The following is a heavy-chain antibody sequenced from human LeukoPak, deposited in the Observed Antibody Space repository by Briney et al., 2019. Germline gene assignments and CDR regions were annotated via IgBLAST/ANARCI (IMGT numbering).Heavy chain of an antibody. Sequence: ASVKVSFKASGYTFTIYGISWVRQAPGQGLEWMGWISAYNGNTNYAQKLQGRVTMTTDTSTSTAYMELRSLRSDDTAVYYCASGPGDYRAEYFQHWGQGTLVTVSS. CDR2: ISAYNGNT. J-gene: IGHJ1*01. CDR1: GYTFTIYG. D-gene: IGHD4-17*01. CDR3: ASGPGDYRAEYFQH. V-gene: IGHV1-18*04.